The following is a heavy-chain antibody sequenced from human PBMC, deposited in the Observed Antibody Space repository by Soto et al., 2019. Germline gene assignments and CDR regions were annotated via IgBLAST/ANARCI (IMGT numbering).Heavy chain of an antibody. D-gene: IGHD7-27*01. J-gene: IGHJ6*02. Sequence: GGSLRLSCAASGFTFSDYYMSWIRQAPGKGLEWVSYISSSGSTIYYADSVKGRFTISRDNAKNSLYLQMNSLRAEDTAVYYCASGENWGSTYYYYGMDVWGQGTTVTVSS. CDR3: ASGENWGSTYYYYGMDV. V-gene: IGHV3-11*01. CDR1: GFTFSDYY. CDR2: ISSSGSTI.